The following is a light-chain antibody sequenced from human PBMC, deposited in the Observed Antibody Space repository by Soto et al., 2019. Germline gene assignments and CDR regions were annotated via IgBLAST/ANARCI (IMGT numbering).Light chain of an antibody. CDR3: QQYNSFPT. J-gene: IGKJ1*01. V-gene: IGKV1-5*03. CDR1: QSISSW. Sequence: DIQMTQSPSTLSASVGDRVTITCRASQSISSWLAWYKQKPGKAPKLLIYKATSLESGAPSTLSGSRSGTEFTLTISSLQPDDFATYYFQQYNSFPTFGQGTKVEIK. CDR2: KAT.